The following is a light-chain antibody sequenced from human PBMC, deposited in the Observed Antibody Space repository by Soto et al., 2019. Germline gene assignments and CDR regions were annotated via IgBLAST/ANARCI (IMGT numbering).Light chain of an antibody. Sequence: VLTQSPSTLSLSPGERGSLSCGASQSVSSSYVAWYQHKPGLAPRLLIHDTSSRAIGIPDRLSGSKSGTNFTLTIRRMEPEDVGMYYCQQYGSSPITFGQGTRLEI. J-gene: IGKJ5*01. V-gene: IGKV3D-20*01. CDR2: DTS. CDR3: QQYGSSPIT. CDR1: QSVSSSY.